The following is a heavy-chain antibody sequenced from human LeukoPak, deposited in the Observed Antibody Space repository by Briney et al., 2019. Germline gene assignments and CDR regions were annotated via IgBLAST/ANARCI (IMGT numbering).Heavy chain of an antibody. D-gene: IGHD3-16*01. CDR1: GYSITSIYY. CDR3: ARSYASSGLDH. V-gene: IGHV4-38-2*02. CDR2: IHHSGDT. J-gene: IGHJ4*02. Sequence: SETLSLTCTVSGYSITSIYYWGWILQPPGKGLEWIGSIHHSGDTAYNPSLKSRVTISVDTSKSQFSLKLSSVTAADTAVYYCARSYASSGLDHWGQGTLVTVSS.